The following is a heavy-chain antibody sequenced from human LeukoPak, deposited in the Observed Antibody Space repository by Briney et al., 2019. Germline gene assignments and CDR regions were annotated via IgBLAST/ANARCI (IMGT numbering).Heavy chain of an antibody. D-gene: IGHD3-16*02. CDR2: IKDDGSAQ. CDR1: GFTFGAYW. V-gene: IGHV3-7*01. CDR3: ARHIVGEQNFDY. Sequence: GGSLRLSCAASGFTFGAYWMSWFRQAPGKGPEWVASIKDDGSAQFYVDSLEGRFTISRDNAKNTLYLQMDAMRVEDTAVYYCARHIVGEQNFDYWSQGTLVTVSS. J-gene: IGHJ4*02.